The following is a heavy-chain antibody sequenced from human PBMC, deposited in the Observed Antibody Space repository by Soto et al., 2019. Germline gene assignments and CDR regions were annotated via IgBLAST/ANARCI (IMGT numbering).Heavy chain of an antibody. CDR1: GGYITSDSYY. V-gene: IGHV4-39*01. J-gene: IGHJ4*02. CDR3: ARHLSESGYDLNY. Sequence: SETLSLTCTVSGGYITSDSYYWAWIRQPPGKGLEWIGSICFSGTTYYNSALRGRLAISIDMSKNQFSLNLSSVTDADTAVYYCARHLSESGYDLNYWGQGTPVTVSS. CDR2: ICFSGTT. D-gene: IGHD5-12*01.